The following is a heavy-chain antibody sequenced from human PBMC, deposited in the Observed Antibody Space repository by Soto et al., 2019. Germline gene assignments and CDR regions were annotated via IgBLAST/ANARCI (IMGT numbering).Heavy chain of an antibody. CDR2: FNPSTGVA. D-gene: IGHD2-2*01. J-gene: IGHJ6*02. Sequence: QVQLVQSGAEVKKPGASVQVSCKASGYTFINYYVHWVRQAPGQGLEWMGLFNPSTGVATYAQQFQARVAMPGDTSTTTGSMELSSLSFEDSAVYYCARDEDIVEVPVARYGMDVWGQGTTVTVSS. CDR1: GYTFINYY. CDR3: ARDEDIVEVPVARYGMDV. V-gene: IGHV1-46*01.